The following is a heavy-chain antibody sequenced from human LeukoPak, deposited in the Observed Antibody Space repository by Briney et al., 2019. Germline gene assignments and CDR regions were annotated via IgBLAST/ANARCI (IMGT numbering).Heavy chain of an antibody. CDR3: VSFYETY. CDR1: GFTFSNYG. Sequence: PGGSLRLSCAASGFTFSNYGVTWVRQAPGKGLVWVSHINSDGSWTSYADSVKGRFTISKDNAKNTVYLQMNSLRAEDTAVYYCVSFYETYWGRGTLVTVSS. J-gene: IGHJ4*02. D-gene: IGHD2/OR15-2a*01. V-gene: IGHV3-74*01. CDR2: INSDGSWT.